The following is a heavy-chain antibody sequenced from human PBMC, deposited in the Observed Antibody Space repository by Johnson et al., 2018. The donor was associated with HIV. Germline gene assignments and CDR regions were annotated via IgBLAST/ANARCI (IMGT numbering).Heavy chain of an antibody. D-gene: IGHD1-26*01. Sequence: QAPGNGLELVGQVNPNGGSTGYADSVKGRFTISRDNAKNSLYLQMNSLRVGDTAVYYCATGVGATIWEDAFDMWGQGTMVTVSS. CDR2: VNPNGGST. CDR3: ATGVGATIWEDAFDM. J-gene: IGHJ3*02. V-gene: IGHV3-20*03.